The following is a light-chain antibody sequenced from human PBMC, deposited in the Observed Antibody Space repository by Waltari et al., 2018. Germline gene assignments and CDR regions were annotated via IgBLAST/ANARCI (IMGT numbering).Light chain of an antibody. J-gene: IGLJ2*01. V-gene: IGLV2-14*03. CDR1: SSDVGGYNY. Sequence: QSALTQPASVSGSPGQSITISCTGTSSDVGGYNYVSWYQQHPGKAPKLMIYDVSKRPSGVSNRFSGSKSGNTASLTIPWLQAEDEADYHCGSYTSGNTVIFGGGTKLIVL. CDR3: GSYTSGNTVI. CDR2: DVS.